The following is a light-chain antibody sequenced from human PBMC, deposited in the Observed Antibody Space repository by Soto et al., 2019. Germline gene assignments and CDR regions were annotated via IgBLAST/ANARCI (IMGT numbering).Light chain of an antibody. CDR1: SSDVGSYNY. V-gene: IGLV2-14*03. Sequence: QSVLTQPASVSGSPGQSVTIPCTGTSSDVGSYNYVSWYQQQPGKAPKLMIFDVTNRPSGVSNRFSGSKSGNSASLTNSGLQTEDEADYYCTSYTTSNTWVFGGGTKVTVL. CDR2: DVT. CDR3: TSYTTSNTWV. J-gene: IGLJ3*02.